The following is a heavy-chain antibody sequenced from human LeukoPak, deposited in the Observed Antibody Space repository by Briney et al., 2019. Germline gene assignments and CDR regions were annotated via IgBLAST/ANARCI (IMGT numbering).Heavy chain of an antibody. J-gene: IGHJ4*02. CDR1: GGSFSGYY. D-gene: IGHD3-22*01. Sequence: SETLSLTCAVYGGSFSGYYWSWIRQPPGKGLEWIGEINHSGSTNYSPSLKSRVTISVDTSKNQFSLKLSSVTAADTAVYYCARRPYSSGYAASNPFDYWGQGTLVTVSS. CDR2: INHSGST. CDR3: ARRPYSSGYAASNPFDY. V-gene: IGHV4-34*01.